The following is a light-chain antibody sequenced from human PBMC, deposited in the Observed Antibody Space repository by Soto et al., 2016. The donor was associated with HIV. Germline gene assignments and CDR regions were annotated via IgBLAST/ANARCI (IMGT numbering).Light chain of an antibody. J-gene: IGKJ5*01. CDR3: QQLNSYTIT. Sequence: AIQLTQSPSSLSASVGDRVTITCRASQGISSALAWYQQKPGKAPKVLIYDASSLESGVPSRFSGSGSGTDFTLTISSLQPEDFATYYCQQLNSYTITFGQGTRLEIK. CDR2: DAS. CDR1: QGISSA. V-gene: IGKV1-13*02.